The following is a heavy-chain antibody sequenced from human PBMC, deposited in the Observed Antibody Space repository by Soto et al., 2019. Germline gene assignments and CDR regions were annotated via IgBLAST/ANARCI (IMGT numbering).Heavy chain of an antibody. CDR3: AKDCASCLHDAFDI. D-gene: IGHD2-2*01. V-gene: IGHV3-9*01. Sequence: GGSLRLSCAASGFTFDDYAMHWVRQAPGKGLEWVSGISWNSGSIGYADSVKGRFTISRDNAKNSLYPQMNSLRAEDTALYYCAKDCASCLHDAFDIWGQGTMVTVSS. J-gene: IGHJ3*02. CDR2: ISWNSGSI. CDR1: GFTFDDYA.